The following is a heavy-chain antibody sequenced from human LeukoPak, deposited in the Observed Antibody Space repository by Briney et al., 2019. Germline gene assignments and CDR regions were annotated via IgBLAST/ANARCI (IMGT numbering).Heavy chain of an antibody. CDR3: ARALSYDRSGYEFDY. Sequence: ASVKGSCKASGYTFTSYGISWVRQAPGQGLEWMGWSSAYNGNTNYAQKLQGRVTMTTDTSTSTAYMELRGLRSDDTAVYYCARALSYDRSGYEFDYWGQGTLVTVSS. D-gene: IGHD3-22*01. V-gene: IGHV1-18*01. CDR2: SSAYNGNT. CDR1: GYTFTSYG. J-gene: IGHJ4*02.